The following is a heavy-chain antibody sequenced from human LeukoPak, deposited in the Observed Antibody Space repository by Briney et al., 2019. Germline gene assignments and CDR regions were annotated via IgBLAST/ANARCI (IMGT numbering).Heavy chain of an antibody. J-gene: IGHJ4*02. D-gene: IGHD3-10*01. V-gene: IGHV3-23*01. CDR1: GFTFSSYA. CDR3: AAIQGVRSHY. Sequence: PGRSLRLSCAASGFTFSSYAMSWVRQAPGKGLEWVSAISGSGGSTYYADSVKGRFTISRDNSKNTLYLQMNSLRAEDTAVYYCAAIQGVRSHYWGQGTLVTVSS. CDR2: ISGSGGST.